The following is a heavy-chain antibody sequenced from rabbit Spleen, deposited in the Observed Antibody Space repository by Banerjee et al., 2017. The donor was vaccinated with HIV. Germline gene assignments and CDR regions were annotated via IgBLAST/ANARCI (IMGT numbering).Heavy chain of an antibody. CDR1: GVSFSSNSY. CDR3: ARDTGSSFSSYGMDL. CDR2: IDAGSSGFT. J-gene: IGHJ6*01. V-gene: IGHV1S40*01. D-gene: IGHD8-1*01. Sequence: QSLEESGGDLVKPGASLTLTCTASGVSFSSNSYMCWVRQAPGKGLEWIACIDAGSSGFTYFATWAKGRFTFSKTSSTTVTLQMTSLTVADTATYFCARDTGSSFSSYGMDLWGQGTLVTVS.